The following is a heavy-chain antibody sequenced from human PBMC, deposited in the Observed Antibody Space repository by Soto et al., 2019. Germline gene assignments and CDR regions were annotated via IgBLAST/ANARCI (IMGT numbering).Heavy chain of an antibody. CDR3: ARTTAVPNTLRSRYFFDY. V-gene: IGHV4-61*08. D-gene: IGHD4-17*01. Sequence: SETLSLTCTVSGGSISSGGYYWSWIRQHPGKGLEWIGYIYYSGSTYYNPSLKSRVTISVDLSKNQFSLRLSSVTTADTAIYYCARTTAVPNTLRSRYFFDYWGQGTLVTVSS. J-gene: IGHJ4*02. CDR1: GGSISSGGYY. CDR2: IYYSGST.